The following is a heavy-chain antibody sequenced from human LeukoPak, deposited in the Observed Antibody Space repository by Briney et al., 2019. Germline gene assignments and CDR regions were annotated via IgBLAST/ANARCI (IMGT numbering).Heavy chain of an antibody. CDR1: GFTFSSYG. Sequence: GGSLRLSCAASGFTFSSYGMHWVRQAPGKGLEWVAVIWYDGGNKYYADSVKGRFTISRDNSKNTLYLQMNSLRAEDTAVYYCARNWFGTVTTNENYYYGMDVWGQGTTVTVSS. CDR2: IWYDGGNK. V-gene: IGHV3-33*01. J-gene: IGHJ6*02. D-gene: IGHD4-17*01. CDR3: ARNWFGTVTTNENYYYGMDV.